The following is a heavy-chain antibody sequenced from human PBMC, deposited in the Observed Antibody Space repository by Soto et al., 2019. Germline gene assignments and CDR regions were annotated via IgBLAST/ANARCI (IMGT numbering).Heavy chain of an antibody. J-gene: IGHJ4*02. V-gene: IGHV5-51*03. Sequence: EVQLVQSGAEVKKPGESLKISCKGSGYSFTSYWIGWVRQMPGKGLEWMGIIYPGDSDTRYSPSFQGQVTISADKSISTAYLQWSSLKASDTAMYYCARTKCRIYCTNGVDPFDYWGQGTLVTVSS. CDR2: IYPGDSDT. CDR1: GYSFTSYW. D-gene: IGHD2-8*01. CDR3: ARTKCRIYCTNGVDPFDY.